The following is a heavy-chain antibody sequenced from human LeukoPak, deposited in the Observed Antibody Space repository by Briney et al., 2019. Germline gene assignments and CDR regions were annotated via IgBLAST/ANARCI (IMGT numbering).Heavy chain of an antibody. J-gene: IGHJ3*02. D-gene: IGHD1-1*01. CDR3: AREIGAVETTDAFDI. Sequence: GASVKVSCKASGGTFSSYAISWVRQAPGQGLEWMGGIIPIFGTANYAQKFQGRVTITTDESTSTAYMELSSLRSEDTAVYYCAREIGAVETTDAFDIWGQGTVVTVSS. V-gene: IGHV1-69*05. CDR2: IIPIFGTA. CDR1: GGTFSSYA.